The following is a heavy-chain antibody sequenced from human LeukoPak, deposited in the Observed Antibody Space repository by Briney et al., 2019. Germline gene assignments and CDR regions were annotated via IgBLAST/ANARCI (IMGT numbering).Heavy chain of an antibody. D-gene: IGHD2-2*01. CDR3: AKDSRGIVVVPAGGGFDY. J-gene: IGHJ4*02. CDR2: ISYDGSNK. Sequence: GGTLRCSGAASGFTCSSYGRHWVGQAPGKGLEWVAVISYDGSNKYYADSVKGRFTISRDNSKNTLYLQMNSLRAEDTAVYYCAKDSRGIVVVPAGGGFDYWGQGTLVTVSS. V-gene: IGHV3-30*18. CDR1: GFTCSSYG.